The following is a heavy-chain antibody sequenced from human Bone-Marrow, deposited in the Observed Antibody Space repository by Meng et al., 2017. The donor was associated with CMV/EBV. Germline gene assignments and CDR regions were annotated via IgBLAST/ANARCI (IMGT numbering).Heavy chain of an antibody. J-gene: IGHJ2*01. Sequence: GESLKISCAASGFTFSNAWMSWVRQAPGKGLEWVGRIKSKTDGGTTDYAAPVKGRFTISRDDSKNTLYLQMNSLKTEDTAVYYCTTERVGYFDLWGRGNLVNVFS. CDR1: GFTFSNAW. CDR3: TTERVGYFDL. CDR2: IKSKTDGGTT. V-gene: IGHV3-15*01.